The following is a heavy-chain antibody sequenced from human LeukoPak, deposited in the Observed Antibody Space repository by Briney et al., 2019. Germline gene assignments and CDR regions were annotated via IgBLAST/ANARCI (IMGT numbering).Heavy chain of an antibody. Sequence: PSQTLSLTCTVSGGSISSGNYYWSWIRQPPGRGLEWIGYIYYSGSTYYNPSLKSRVTISADTSENQLSLKVCSVTAADTAVYYCARLFGVMRDFDYWGQGTLVTVSS. D-gene: IGHD3-3*01. CDR3: ARLFGVMRDFDY. CDR1: GGSISSGNYY. V-gene: IGHV4-30-4*08. CDR2: IYYSGST. J-gene: IGHJ4*02.